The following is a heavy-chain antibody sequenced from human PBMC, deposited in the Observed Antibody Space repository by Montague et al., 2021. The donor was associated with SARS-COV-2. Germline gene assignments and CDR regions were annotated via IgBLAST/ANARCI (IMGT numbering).Heavy chain of an antibody. CDR1: GGSISGYF. V-gene: IGHV4-59*08. D-gene: IGHD3-10*01. J-gene: IGHJ4*02. Sequence: SETLSLTCTVSGGSISGYFWSWIRQSPGKGLEWIGYIYYSGTTKYNPALKSRVAISLETSKNQFSLKLNSVTAADTAAYYCAGTDYFASGKYDFWGQGTWVTVSS. CDR2: IYYSGTT. CDR3: AGTDYFASGKYDF.